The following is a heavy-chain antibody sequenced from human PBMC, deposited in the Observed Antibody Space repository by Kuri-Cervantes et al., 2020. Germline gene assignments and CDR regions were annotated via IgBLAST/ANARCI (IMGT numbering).Heavy chain of an antibody. Sequence: ASVKVSCKASGYTFTSYGISWVRQPPGQGLEWMGWISAYNGNTNYAQEFQGRVTITADKSTSTAYMELSSLGSEDTAVYYCARVISCNYNWFDPWGQGTLVTVSS. V-gene: IGHV1-18*01. D-gene: IGHD4-11*01. CDR2: ISAYNGNT. CDR1: GYTFTSYG. CDR3: ARVISCNYNWFDP. J-gene: IGHJ5*02.